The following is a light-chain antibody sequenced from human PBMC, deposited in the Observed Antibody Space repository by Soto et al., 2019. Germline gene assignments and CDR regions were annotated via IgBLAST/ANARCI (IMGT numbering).Light chain of an antibody. CDR3: CSYTLSDTGV. Sequence: QSALTQPASVSGSPGQSITISCTGTSSDVGDGDFVSWYQQRPGTAPKLMIYKVSNRPSGVSNRFSGSKSGNTASLTISGLQAEDEADYYCCSYTLSDTGVFGGGTKLTVL. V-gene: IGLV2-14*01. CDR1: SSDVGDGDF. J-gene: IGLJ3*02. CDR2: KVS.